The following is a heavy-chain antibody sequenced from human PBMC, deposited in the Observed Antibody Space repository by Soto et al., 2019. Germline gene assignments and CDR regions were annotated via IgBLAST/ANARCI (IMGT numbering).Heavy chain of an antibody. J-gene: IGHJ4*02. Sequence: SQTLSLTCAISGDSVSSNSAAWNWIRQSPSRGLEWLGRTYYRSKWYNDYAVSVKSRITINPDTSKNEFSLKLSSVTAADTAVYYCARHPRDDEDSSGYFDYWGRGTLVTVSS. CDR3: ARHPRDDEDSSGYFDY. V-gene: IGHV6-1*01. CDR2: TYYRSKWYN. CDR1: GDSVSSNSAA. D-gene: IGHD3-22*01.